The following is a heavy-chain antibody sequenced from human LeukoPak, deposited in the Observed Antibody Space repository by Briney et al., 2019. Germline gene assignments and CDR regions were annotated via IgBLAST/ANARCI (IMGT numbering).Heavy chain of an antibody. CDR1: GYTFPSYW. D-gene: IGHD2-2*01. V-gene: IGHV5-51*01. J-gene: IGHJ4*02. CDR3: ARRYCSGTNCYYFDY. CDR2: IHPDDSDT. Sequence: GESLKISCKGSGYTFPSYWIGWVRQMPGKGLEWMGIIHPDDSDTRYSPSFQGQVTISADKSISTAYLQWSSLKASDTAMYYCARRYCSGTNCYYFDYWGQGTLVTVSS.